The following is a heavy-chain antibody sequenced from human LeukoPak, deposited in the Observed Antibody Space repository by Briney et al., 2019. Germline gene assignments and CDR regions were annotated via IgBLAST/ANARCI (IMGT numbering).Heavy chain of an antibody. V-gene: IGHV3-7*01. D-gene: IGHD3-10*01. CDR1: GFTFSRYW. Sequence: GGSLRLSCAASGFTFSRYWMSWVRQAPGKGLGWVANINEDGGAKYYVDSVKGRFTISRDNAKNSLYLQMNTLRVEDTAVYYCAKLAKYFYGSETYYFFEHWGQGTPVTASS. J-gene: IGHJ4*02. CDR3: AKLAKYFYGSETYYFFEH. CDR2: INEDGGAK.